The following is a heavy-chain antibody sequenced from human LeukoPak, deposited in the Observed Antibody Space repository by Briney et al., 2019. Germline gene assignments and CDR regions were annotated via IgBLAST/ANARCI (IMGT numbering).Heavy chain of an antibody. CDR1: GFTFDDYA. J-gene: IGHJ4*02. V-gene: IGHV3-9*01. CDR3: AKKERDYFDY. Sequence: GRSLRLSCAASGFTFDDYAMHWVRQAPGKGLEWVSGISWNSGSIGYADSVKGRFTISRDNAKNSLYLQMNGLRAEDRALYYCAKKERDYFDYWGQGTLVTVSS. CDR2: ISWNSGSI.